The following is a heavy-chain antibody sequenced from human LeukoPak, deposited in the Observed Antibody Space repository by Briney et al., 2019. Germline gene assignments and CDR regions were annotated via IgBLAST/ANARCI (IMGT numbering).Heavy chain of an antibody. V-gene: IGHV3-33*03. CDR3: VKGEKWLKVDTPTYYFDL. CDR2: IWFHGRDT. CDR1: GFTFRNYG. Sequence: QPGGSLRLSCAASGFTFRNYGMFWVLQAPGKGLEWVALIWFHGRDTDYADSVKGRFSVSRDNSNNLVFLHMNNLRSEDTAIYYCVKGEKWLKVDTPTYYFDLWGQGTLVTVSS. J-gene: IGHJ4*02. D-gene: IGHD5-18*01.